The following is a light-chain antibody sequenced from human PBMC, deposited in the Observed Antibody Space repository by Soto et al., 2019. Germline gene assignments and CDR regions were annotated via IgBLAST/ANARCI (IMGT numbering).Light chain of an antibody. CDR3: HQYGSSPWT. J-gene: IGKJ1*01. CDR2: GAP. CDR1: QTVSSAR. Sequence: IVLTQSPAILALSPGDRATLSCRASQTVSSARLAWFQQKPGQAPRLLIYGAPSRAPGIPDRFSGSGSETDFTLTITRLESEDFAVYSCHQYGSSPWTFGQGTEVDI. V-gene: IGKV3-20*01.